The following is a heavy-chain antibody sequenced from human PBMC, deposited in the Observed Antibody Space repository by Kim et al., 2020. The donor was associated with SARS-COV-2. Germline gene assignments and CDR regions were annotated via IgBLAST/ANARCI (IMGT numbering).Heavy chain of an antibody. CDR2: ISSSSSYI. CDR3: ARGVVDTAVGGMDV. V-gene: IGHV3-21*01. CDR1: GFTFSSSS. Sequence: GGSLRLSCAASGFTFSSSSMNWVRQAPGKGLEWVSSISSSSSYIYYADSVKGRFTISRDNAKNSLYLQMNSLRAEDTAVYYCARGVVDTAVGGMDVWGQGTTVTVSS. J-gene: IGHJ6*02. D-gene: IGHD5-18*01.